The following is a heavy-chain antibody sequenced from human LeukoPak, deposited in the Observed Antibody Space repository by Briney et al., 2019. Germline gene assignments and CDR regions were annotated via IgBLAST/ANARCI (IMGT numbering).Heavy chain of an antibody. CDR3: ARDWSSVAPPGGFDY. Sequence: SETLSLTCTVSGYPISSGYYWGWIRQPPGKGLEWIGSIYHSGSTYYNPSLKSRVTISVDTSKNQFSLKLSSVTAEDTAVYYCARDWSSVAPPGGFDYWGQGTLVTVSS. D-gene: IGHD6-19*01. CDR1: GYPISSGYY. CDR2: IYHSGST. J-gene: IGHJ4*02. V-gene: IGHV4-38-2*02.